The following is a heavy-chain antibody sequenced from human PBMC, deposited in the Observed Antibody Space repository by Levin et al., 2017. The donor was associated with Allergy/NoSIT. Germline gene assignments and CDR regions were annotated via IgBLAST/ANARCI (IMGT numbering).Heavy chain of an antibody. D-gene: IGHD2-15*01. Sequence: GESLKISCAASGFTFSSYSMNWVRQAPGKGLEWVSSISSSSSYIYYADSVKGRFTISRDNAKNSLYLQMNSLRAEDTAVYYCARDPGYCSGGSCFSAFDIWGQGTMVTVSS. J-gene: IGHJ3*02. CDR2: ISSSSSYI. V-gene: IGHV3-21*01. CDR1: GFTFSSYS. CDR3: ARDPGYCSGGSCFSAFDI.